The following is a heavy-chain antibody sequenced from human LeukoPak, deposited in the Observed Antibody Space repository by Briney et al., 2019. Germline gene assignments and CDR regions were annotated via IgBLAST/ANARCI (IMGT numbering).Heavy chain of an antibody. Sequence: GGSLRLSCAASGFTFSTYSMNWVRQAPGKGLEWVSYISSSSGTIYYADSVKGRFTISRDNSKNTLYLQMNSLRAEDTAVYYCAKDNHDYGDYVLDIWGQGTMVTVSS. V-gene: IGHV3-48*01. CDR2: ISSSSGTI. J-gene: IGHJ3*02. CDR1: GFTFSTYS. D-gene: IGHD4-17*01. CDR3: AKDNHDYGDYVLDI.